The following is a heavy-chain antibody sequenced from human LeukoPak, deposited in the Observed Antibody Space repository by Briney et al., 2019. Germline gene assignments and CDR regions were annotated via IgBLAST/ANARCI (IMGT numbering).Heavy chain of an antibody. V-gene: IGHV4-39*07. Sequence: SQTLSLTCTVSGGSISSGSYYWGWIRQPPGKGLEWIGSIYHSGSTYYNPSLKSRVTISVDTSKNQFSLKLSSVTAADTAVYYCARGTGTTDWGQGTLVTVSS. CDR3: ARGTGTTD. J-gene: IGHJ4*02. D-gene: IGHD1-7*01. CDR2: IYHSGST. CDR1: GGSISSGSYY.